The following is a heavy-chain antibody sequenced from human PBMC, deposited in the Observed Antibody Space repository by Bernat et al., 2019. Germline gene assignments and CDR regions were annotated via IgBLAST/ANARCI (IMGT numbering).Heavy chain of an antibody. CDR3: ARGGDCSGGSCSLKF. CDR2: INPNSGGT. Sequence: QVQLVQSGAEVKKPGASVKVSCKASGYTFTGYYMHWVRQAPGQGLEWMGWINPNSGGTNYAQKFQGWVTMTRDTSISTAYMELSSLRSEDTAVYYCARGGDCSGGSCSLKFWGQGTLVTVSS. D-gene: IGHD2-15*01. J-gene: IGHJ4*02. V-gene: IGHV1-2*04. CDR1: GYTFTGYY.